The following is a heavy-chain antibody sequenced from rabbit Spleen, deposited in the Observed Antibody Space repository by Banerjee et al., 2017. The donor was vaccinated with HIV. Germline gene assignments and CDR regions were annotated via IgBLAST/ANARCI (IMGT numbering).Heavy chain of an antibody. J-gene: IGHJ3*01. Sequence: QSLEESGGDLVKPGASLTLTCTASGFSFSSSDYMSWVRQAPGKGLEWIGYIDPFFGTTYYASWVNGRFTISSDNAQSTVDLKMTSLTAADTATYFCARAIVPWLGLTRLDLWGQGTLVTVS. CDR3: ARAIVPWLGLTRLDL. V-gene: IGHV1S40*01. CDR2: IDPFFGTT. D-gene: IGHD4-1*01. CDR1: GFSFSSSDY.